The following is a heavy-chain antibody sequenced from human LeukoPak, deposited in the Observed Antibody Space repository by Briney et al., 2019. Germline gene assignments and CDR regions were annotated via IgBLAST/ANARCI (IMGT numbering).Heavy chain of an antibody. J-gene: IGHJ6*03. D-gene: IGHD2-15*01. V-gene: IGHV4-38-2*02. CDR1: GYSISSGYY. Sequence: SETLSLTCTVSGYSISSGYYWGWIRQPPGKGLEWIGSIYHSGSTYYNPSLKSRVTISVDTSKNQFSLKLSSVTAADTAVYYCARVSGGEYYYCYYMDVWGKGTTVTVSS. CDR3: ARVSGGEYYYCYYMDV. CDR2: IYHSGST.